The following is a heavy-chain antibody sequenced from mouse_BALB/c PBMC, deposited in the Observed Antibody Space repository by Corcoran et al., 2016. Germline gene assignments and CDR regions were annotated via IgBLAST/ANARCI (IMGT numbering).Heavy chain of an antibody. J-gene: IGHJ4*01. CDR3: ARSSSPYARNY. CDR1: GYTFTDYV. V-gene: IGHV1-81*01. D-gene: IGHD1-1*01. CDR2: IYPGSGST. Sequence: QVQLQQSGPELVKPGASVKMSCKASGYTFTDYVISWVKQRTGQGLEWIGEIYPGSGSTYYNEKFKGKATLTADKSSNTAYMQLSSLTSEDSAVYFWARSSSPYARNYGGQGTSVTVSS.